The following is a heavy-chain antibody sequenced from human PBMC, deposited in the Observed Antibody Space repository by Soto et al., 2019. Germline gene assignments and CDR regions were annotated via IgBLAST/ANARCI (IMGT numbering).Heavy chain of an antibody. J-gene: IGHJ4*02. V-gene: IGHV4-31*03. Sequence: SETLSLTCTLSGGSISSGGTGSYWTWIRQLPGKGLEWIGYIYYTGNTYYNPSLKSRPTISIDTSENQFSLKLTSVTAADTAVYFCASGHDAYKVRYWGQGTLVTSPQ. CDR1: GGSISSGGTGSY. CDR2: IYYTGNT. D-gene: IGHD1-1*01. CDR3: ASGHDAYKVRY.